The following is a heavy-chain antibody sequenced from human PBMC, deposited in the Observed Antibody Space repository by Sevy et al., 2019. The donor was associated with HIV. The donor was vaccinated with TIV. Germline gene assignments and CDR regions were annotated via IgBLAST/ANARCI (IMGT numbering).Heavy chain of an antibody. J-gene: IGHJ3*02. CDR2: IKQDGSEK. V-gene: IGHV3-7*01. D-gene: IGHD3-10*01. Sequence: GGSLRLSCAASGFSFSWYWMSWVRQTPEKGLEWVANIKQDGSEKNYVDSVKGRFIISRDNAKNSLYLQMNSLRVEDTAVYHCASKGGSRPNYAFDTWGQGTMVTVSS. CDR1: GFSFSWYW. CDR3: ASKGGSRPNYAFDT.